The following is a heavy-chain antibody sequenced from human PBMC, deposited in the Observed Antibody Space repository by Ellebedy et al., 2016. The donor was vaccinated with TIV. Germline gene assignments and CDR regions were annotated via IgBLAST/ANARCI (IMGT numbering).Heavy chain of an antibody. CDR3: AKDLKFRVAFDI. D-gene: IGHD5-24*01. J-gene: IGHJ3*02. Sequence: GGSLRLXXAASGFTFSSYAMSWVRQAPGKGLEWVSAISGSGGSTYYADSVKGRFTISRDNSKNTLYLQMNSLRAEDTAVYYCAKDLKFRVAFDIWGQGTMVTVSS. CDR1: GFTFSSYA. V-gene: IGHV3-23*01. CDR2: ISGSGGST.